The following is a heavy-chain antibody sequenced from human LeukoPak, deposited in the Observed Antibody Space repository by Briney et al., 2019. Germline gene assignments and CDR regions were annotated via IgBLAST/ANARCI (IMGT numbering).Heavy chain of an antibody. CDR1: GGSITSGDSY. J-gene: IGHJ6*02. V-gene: IGHV4-30-4*01. Sequence: PSETLSLTCTVSGGSITSGDSYWSWIRQPPGKGLEWIAYIYYSGTTYYNPSLKSRVTISVDTSKNQFSLKLSSVTAADTAVYYCARDGLGMDVWGQGTTVTVSS. CDR2: IYYSGTT. CDR3: ARDGLGMDV.